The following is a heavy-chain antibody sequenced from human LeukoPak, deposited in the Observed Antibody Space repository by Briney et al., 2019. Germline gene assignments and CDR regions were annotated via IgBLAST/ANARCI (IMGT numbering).Heavy chain of an antibody. D-gene: IGHD6-19*01. CDR1: GFTFSSYW. CDR3: ARDQRYRSRKNYYYYMDV. V-gene: IGHV3-7*01. CDR2: VIEDGSDK. J-gene: IGHJ6*03. Sequence: GGSLRLSCAASGFTFSSYWMSWVRQAPGKGLEWVASVIEDGSDKYDVDSVKGRFTISRDNAKNSLYLQMNSLRVEDTAVYYCARDQRYRSRKNYYYYMDVWVKGTTVIVSS.